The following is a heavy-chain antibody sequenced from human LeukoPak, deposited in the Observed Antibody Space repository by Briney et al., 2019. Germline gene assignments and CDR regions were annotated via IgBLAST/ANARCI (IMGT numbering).Heavy chain of an antibody. J-gene: IGHJ5*02. CDR2: IYYSGST. D-gene: IGHD2-2*01. CDR3: ARQGESCSSTSCYSLGWFDP. CDR1: GGSISSYY. Sequence: SETLSLTCTVSGGSISSYYWSWIRQPPGKGLEWIGYIYYSGSTNYNPSLKSRVTISVDTSKNQFSLKLSSVTAADTAVYYCARQGESCSSTSCYSLGWFDPWGQGTLVTVSS. V-gene: IGHV4-59*08.